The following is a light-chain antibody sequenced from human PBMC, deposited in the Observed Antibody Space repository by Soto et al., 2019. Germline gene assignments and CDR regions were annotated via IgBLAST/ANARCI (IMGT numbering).Light chain of an antibody. V-gene: IGKV3-20*01. CDR2: AAS. CDR1: QSVSSVR. J-gene: IGKJ2*01. Sequence: EIVLTQSPGTLSLSPGERATLSCRASQSVSSVRLAWYQQKPGQAPRLLIYAASTRATGIPDRFRGSRSGTDFTLTISRLEPEDFAVYYCQQYGSSPLYTFGQGTKLEIK. CDR3: QQYGSSPLYT.